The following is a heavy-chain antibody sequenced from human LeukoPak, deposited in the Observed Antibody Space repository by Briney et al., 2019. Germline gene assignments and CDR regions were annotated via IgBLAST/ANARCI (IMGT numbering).Heavy chain of an antibody. CDR1: GFTFSSYA. Sequence: GGSLRLSCAASGFTFSSYAMSWVRQAPGKGLEWVSAISGSGDSTYYADSVKGRFTISRDSSKNTLFLQMNSLRAEDTAVYYCAKDDGGATWGYYFDYWGQGTLVTVSS. J-gene: IGHJ4*02. CDR3: AKDDGGATWGYYFDY. CDR2: ISGSGDST. D-gene: IGHD3-16*01. V-gene: IGHV3-23*01.